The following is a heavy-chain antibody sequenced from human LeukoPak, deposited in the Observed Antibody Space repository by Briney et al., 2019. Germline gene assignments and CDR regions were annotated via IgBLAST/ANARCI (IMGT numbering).Heavy chain of an antibody. CDR3: AHQVPPNDEFFDH. CDR2: ISNTGRAT. J-gene: IGHJ5*02. Sequence: GGSRRLSCVASGFTFSSYSMHWVRQAPGEGLEWLSGISNTGRATDYADSIKGRFTISRDNSKNTVFLQMNILRAEDTAEYFCAHQVPPNDEFFDHWGQGTLVTVSS. V-gene: IGHV3-23*01. CDR1: GFTFSSYS.